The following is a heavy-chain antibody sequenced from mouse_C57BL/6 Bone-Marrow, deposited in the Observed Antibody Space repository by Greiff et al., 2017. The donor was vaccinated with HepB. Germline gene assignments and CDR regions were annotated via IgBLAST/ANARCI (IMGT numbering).Heavy chain of an antibody. J-gene: IGHJ3*01. Sequence: VQLQQPGAELVMPGASVKLSCKASGYTFTSYWMHWVKQRPGQGLEWIGEIDPSDSYTNYNQKFKGKSTLTVDKSSSTAYMQLSSLTSEDSAVYYCARWGGIDYGRYFAYWGQGTLVTVSA. D-gene: IGHD1-1*02. V-gene: IGHV1-69*01. CDR1: GYTFTSYW. CDR3: ARWGGIDYGRYFAY. CDR2: IDPSDSYT.